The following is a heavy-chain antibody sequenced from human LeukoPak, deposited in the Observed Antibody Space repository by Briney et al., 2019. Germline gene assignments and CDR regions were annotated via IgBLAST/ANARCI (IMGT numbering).Heavy chain of an antibody. Sequence: SETLSLTCAVYGGSFSGYYWSWIRQPPGKGLEWIGEINHSGSTNYNPSLKSRVTISVDTSKNQFSLKLSSVTAADTAVYYCARGNYGSGSYYMGYWGQGTLVTVSS. CDR1: GGSFSGYY. D-gene: IGHD3-10*01. CDR2: INHSGST. V-gene: IGHV4-34*01. CDR3: ARGNYGSGSYYMGY. J-gene: IGHJ4*02.